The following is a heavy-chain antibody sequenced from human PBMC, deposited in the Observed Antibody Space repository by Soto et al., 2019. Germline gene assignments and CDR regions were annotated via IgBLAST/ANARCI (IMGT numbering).Heavy chain of an antibody. CDR3: AKEMLRFFSFDY. Sequence: LRLSCAASGFTFSSYAMSWVRQAPGKGLEWVSAISGSGGSTYYVDSVKGRFTISRDNSKNTLYLQMNSLRAEDTAVYYCAKEMLRFFSFDYWGQGTLVTVSS. D-gene: IGHD3-16*01. CDR1: GFTFSSYA. CDR2: ISGSGGST. V-gene: IGHV3-23*01. J-gene: IGHJ4*02.